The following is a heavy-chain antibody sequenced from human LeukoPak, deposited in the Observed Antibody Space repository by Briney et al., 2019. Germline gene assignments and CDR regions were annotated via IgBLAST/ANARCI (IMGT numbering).Heavy chain of an antibody. CDR3: ARGNNYYYDSSGPFDY. CDR1: GGSISSSSYY. V-gene: IGHV4-39*07. J-gene: IGHJ4*02. CDR2: IYYSGST. D-gene: IGHD3-22*01. Sequence: PSGTLSLTCTVSGGSISSSSYYWGWIRQPPGKGLEWIGSIYYSGSTYYNPSLKSRVTISVDTSKNQFSLKLSSVTAADTAVYYCARGNNYYYDSSGPFDYWGQGTLVTVSS.